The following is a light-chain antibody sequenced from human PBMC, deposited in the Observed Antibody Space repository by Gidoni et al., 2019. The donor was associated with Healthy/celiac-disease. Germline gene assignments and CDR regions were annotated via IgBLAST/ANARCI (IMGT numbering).Light chain of an antibody. Sequence: SYVLTQPPSVSVAAGHTARITCGGNNIGSKSVHGYQQKPGQAPVLVVYDDSDRPSGIPERFSGSNSGNTATLTISRVEAGDEADYYCQVWDSSSDHRVVFGGGTKLTVL. J-gene: IGLJ2*01. CDR3: QVWDSSSDHRVV. CDR1: NIGSKS. CDR2: DDS. V-gene: IGLV3-21*02.